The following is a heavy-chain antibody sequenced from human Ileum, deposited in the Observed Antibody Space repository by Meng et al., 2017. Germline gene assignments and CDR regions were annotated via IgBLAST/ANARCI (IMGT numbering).Heavy chain of an antibody. Sequence: GESLKIPCAASGFTFSSYSMNWVRQAPGKGLEWVSSISSSSSYIYYADSVKGRFTISRDNAKNSLYLQMNSLRAEDTAVYYCARDLLRYFDWLRGFDYWGQGTLVTVSS. CDR3: ARDLLRYFDWLRGFDY. J-gene: IGHJ4*02. D-gene: IGHD3-9*01. CDR2: ISSSSSYI. V-gene: IGHV3-21*01. CDR1: GFTFSSYS.